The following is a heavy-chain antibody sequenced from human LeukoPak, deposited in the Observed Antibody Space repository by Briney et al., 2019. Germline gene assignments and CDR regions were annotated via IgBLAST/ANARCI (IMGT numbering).Heavy chain of an antibody. CDR1: GFTFSSYS. J-gene: IGHJ3*02. Sequence: KPGGSLRLSCAASGFTFSSYSMNWVRQAPGKGLEWVSSISSSSSYIYYADSVKGRFTISRDNAKNSLYLQMNSLRAEDTAVYYCARDSGYSYGYGIDAFDIWGQGTMVTVSS. D-gene: IGHD5-18*01. V-gene: IGHV3-21*01. CDR3: ARDSGYSYGYGIDAFDI. CDR2: ISSSSSYI.